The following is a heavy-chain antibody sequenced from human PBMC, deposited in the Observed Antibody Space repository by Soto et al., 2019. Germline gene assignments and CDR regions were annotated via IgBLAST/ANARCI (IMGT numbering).Heavy chain of an antibody. J-gene: IGHJ5*02. CDR3: ARRIIGDIVVVVAAIPGVPGWFDP. CDR1: GVSVSTNSAT. CDR2: TYYRSHWQN. D-gene: IGHD2-15*01. V-gene: IGHV6-1*01. Sequence: PSQTLSLTCAISGVSVSTNSATWDWIRQSPSRGLEWLGRTYYRSHWQNDYALSVKGRITINPDTSNNQLSLQLNSVTAADTAVYYCARRIIGDIVVVVAAIPGVPGWFDPWGQGTLVTVSS.